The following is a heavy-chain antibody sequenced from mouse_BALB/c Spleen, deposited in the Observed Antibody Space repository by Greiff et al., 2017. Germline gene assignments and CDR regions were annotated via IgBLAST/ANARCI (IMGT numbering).Heavy chain of an antibody. CDR3: TRYYYGVDY. Sequence: LQQPGSELVRPGASVKLSCKASGYTFTSYWMHWVKQRPGQGLEWIGNIYPGSGSTNYDEKFKSKATLTVDTSSSTAYMQLSSLTSEDSAVYYCTRYYYGVDYWGQGTTLTVSS. J-gene: IGHJ2*01. CDR2: IYPGSGST. V-gene: IGHV1S22*01. CDR1: GYTFTSYW. D-gene: IGHD1-1*01.